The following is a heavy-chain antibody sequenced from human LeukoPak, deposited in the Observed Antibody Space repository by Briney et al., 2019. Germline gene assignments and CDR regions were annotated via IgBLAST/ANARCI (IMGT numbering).Heavy chain of an antibody. D-gene: IGHD3-9*01. J-gene: IGHJ4*02. CDR2: IYYSGST. V-gene: IGHV4-59*01. Sequence: SETLSLTCTVSGGSISSYYWSWIRQPPGKGLEWIGYIYYSGSTNYNPSLKSRVTISVDTSKNQFSLKLSSVTAADTAVYYYARTGEWYYDILTGYYNPAVFDYWGQGTLVTVSS. CDR3: ARTGEWYYDILTGYYNPAVFDY. CDR1: GGSISSYY.